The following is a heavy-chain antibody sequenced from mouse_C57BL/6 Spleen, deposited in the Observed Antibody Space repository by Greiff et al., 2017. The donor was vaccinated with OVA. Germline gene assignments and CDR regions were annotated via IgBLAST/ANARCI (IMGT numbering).Heavy chain of an antibody. Sequence: EVQVVESGGGLVKPGGSLKLSCAASGFTFSSYAMSWVRQTPEKRLEWVATISDGGSYTYYPDNVKGRFTISRDNAKNHLYLQMLHLKSEATAMYYCARGRGYSPHWYFDVWGTGTTVTVSS. CDR3: ARGRGYSPHWYFDV. CDR1: GFTFSSYA. V-gene: IGHV5-4*01. CDR2: ISDGGSYT. J-gene: IGHJ1*03. D-gene: IGHD2-3*01.